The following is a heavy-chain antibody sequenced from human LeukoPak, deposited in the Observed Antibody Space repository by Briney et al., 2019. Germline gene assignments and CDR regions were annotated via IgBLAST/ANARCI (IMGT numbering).Heavy chain of an antibody. Sequence: SETLSLTCTVSSYSISNIHCWGWIRQPPGKGLEWIGNICQSGSTYYSPSLKSRVILSLDTSKNQFSLRLSSVTAVDTAVYYCARVCCYFDSGSNPNWFDPWGQGTLVTVPS. J-gene: IGHJ5*02. CDR1: SYSISNIHC. CDR2: ICQSGST. V-gene: IGHV4-38-2*02. D-gene: IGHD3-10*01. CDR3: ARVCCYFDSGSNPNWFDP.